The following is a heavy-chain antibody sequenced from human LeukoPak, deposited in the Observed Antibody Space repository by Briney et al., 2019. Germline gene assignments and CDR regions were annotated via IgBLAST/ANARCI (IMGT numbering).Heavy chain of an antibody. V-gene: IGHV1-18*01. CDR1: GYSFNSYG. D-gene: IGHD3-9*01. CDR2: ISAYNGDT. Sequence: ASVKVSCKASGYSFNSYGISWVRQAPGQGLEWMGWISAYNGDTKYAQNFQGRVTMTTDTSASTAYMELRSLRSDDTAVYYCARDSRRLRYFDWLGSYYYYGMDVWGQGTTVTVSS. CDR3: ARDSRRLRYFDWLGSYYYYGMDV. J-gene: IGHJ6*02.